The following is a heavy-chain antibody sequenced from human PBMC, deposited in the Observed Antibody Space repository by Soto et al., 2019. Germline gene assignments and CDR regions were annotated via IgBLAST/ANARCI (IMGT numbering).Heavy chain of an antibody. J-gene: IGHJ6*03. CDR1: GFTFSSYG. D-gene: IGHD7-27*01. V-gene: IGHV3-33*01. CDR2: IWYDGSNK. Sequence: PGGSLRLSCAASGFTFSSYGMHWVRQAPGKGLEWVAVIWYDGSNKYYADSVKGRFTISRDNSKNTLYLQMNSLRAEDTAVYYCARLPGYYYYMDVWGKGTTVTVSS. CDR3: ARLPGYYYYMDV.